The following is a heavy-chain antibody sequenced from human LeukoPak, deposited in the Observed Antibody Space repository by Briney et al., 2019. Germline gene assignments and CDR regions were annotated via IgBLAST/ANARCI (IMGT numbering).Heavy chain of an antibody. J-gene: IGHJ4*02. CDR3: AGTAMAKGIFDY. V-gene: IGHV4-34*01. CDR1: GGSFSGYY. D-gene: IGHD5-18*01. CDR2: INHRGST. Sequence: SETLSLTCAVHGGSFSGYYWNWIRQPPGKGLEWIGEINHRGSTDNNPSLKSRVTISVDTSKNQFSLKLTSVTAADTAVYYCAGTAMAKGIFDYWGQGTLVTISS.